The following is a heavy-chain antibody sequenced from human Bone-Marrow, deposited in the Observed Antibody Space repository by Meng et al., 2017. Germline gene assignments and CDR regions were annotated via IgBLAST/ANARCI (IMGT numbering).Heavy chain of an antibody. CDR1: GGSFSGYY. CDR3: ARAPTSGQWLARKFDY. D-gene: IGHD6-19*01. J-gene: IGHJ4*02. CDR2: INHSGST. Sequence: QGQLQQWGGGLLEPSETLSLTCAVDGGSFSGYYWSWIRQPPGKGLEWIGEINHSGSTNYNPSLKSRVTISVDTSKNQFSLKLSSVTAADTAVYYCARAPTSGQWLARKFDYWGQGTLVTVSS. V-gene: IGHV4-34*01.